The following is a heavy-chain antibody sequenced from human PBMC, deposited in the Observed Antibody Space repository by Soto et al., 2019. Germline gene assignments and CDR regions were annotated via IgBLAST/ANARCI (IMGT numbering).Heavy chain of an antibody. CDR1: GDTFSTYT. Sequence: SVKVSCKASGDTFSTYTITWMRQAPGQGLEWMGGIIPRSATSKYAQKFQGRVTITADESTSTVYMELRTLRPEDTAVYYCARGGLFLFRTTVTSDYYYNAMXVWGKGITVTVP. J-gene: IGHJ6*03. V-gene: IGHV1-69*13. CDR2: IIPRSATS. D-gene: IGHD4-4*01. CDR3: ARGGLFLFRTTVTSDYYYNAMXV.